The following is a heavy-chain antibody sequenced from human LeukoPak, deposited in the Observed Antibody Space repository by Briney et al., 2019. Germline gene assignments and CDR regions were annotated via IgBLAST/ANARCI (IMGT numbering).Heavy chain of an antibody. Sequence: ASVKVSCKASGYTFTSYGISWVRQAPGQGLEWMGWISAYNGNTNYAQKLQGRVTMTTDTSTSTAYMELRSLRSDDTAVYYCARVQGNYDSSDYAYDFWGQGTLVTVSS. CDR3: ARVQGNYDSSDYAYDF. CDR2: ISAYNGNT. CDR1: GYTFTSYG. D-gene: IGHD3-22*01. J-gene: IGHJ4*02. V-gene: IGHV1-18*01.